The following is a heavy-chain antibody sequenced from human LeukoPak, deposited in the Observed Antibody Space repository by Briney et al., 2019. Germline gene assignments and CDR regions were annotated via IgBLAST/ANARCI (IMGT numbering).Heavy chain of an antibody. V-gene: IGHV3-11*04. J-gene: IGHJ4*02. CDR1: GFTFSDYY. CDR2: ISSSGSTI. D-gene: IGHD4-11*01. Sequence: GGSLRLSCAASGFTFSDYYMSWIRQAPGKGLEGVSYISSSGSTIYYADSVKGRFTISRHNAKNSLYLQMSSLRAEDTAVYYCARVYSNYVVYWGQGTLVTASS. CDR3: ARVYSNYVVY.